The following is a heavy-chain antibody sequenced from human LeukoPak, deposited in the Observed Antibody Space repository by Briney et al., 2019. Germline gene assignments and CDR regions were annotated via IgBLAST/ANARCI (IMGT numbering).Heavy chain of an antibody. CDR2: MKQDGSEK. V-gene: IGHV3-7*01. J-gene: IGHJ4*02. CDR1: GFTFSNFW. Sequence: GSLRLSWAGSGFTFSNFWINLVRPAPGKGVEGVANMKQDGSEKYYVDSVKGRFTISRDNAKNSLYLQMNSLRAEDTAVYYCAREGFPFWSGYDYWGQGTLVTVSS. D-gene: IGHD3-3*01. CDR3: AREGFPFWSGYDY.